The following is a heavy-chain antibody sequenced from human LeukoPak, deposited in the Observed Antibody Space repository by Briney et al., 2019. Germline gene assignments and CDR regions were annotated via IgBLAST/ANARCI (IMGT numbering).Heavy chain of an antibody. V-gene: IGHV3-9*03. Sequence: GGSLRLSCAASGFTFDDYAMHWVRQAPGKGLERVSGISWNSGSIGYADSVKGRFTISRDNAKNSLYLQMNSLRAEDMALYYCAKDRYSSSWYYFDYWGQGTLVIVSS. J-gene: IGHJ4*02. CDR3: AKDRYSSSWYYFDY. CDR2: ISWNSGSI. D-gene: IGHD6-13*01. CDR1: GFTFDDYA.